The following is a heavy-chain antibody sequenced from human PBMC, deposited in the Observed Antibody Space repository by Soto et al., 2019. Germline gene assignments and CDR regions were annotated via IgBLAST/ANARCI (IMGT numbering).Heavy chain of an antibody. CDR3: ARAPGIVGAQFDY. J-gene: IGHJ4*02. CDR1: GGTFSSYT. V-gene: IGHV1-69*13. D-gene: IGHD1-26*01. CDR2: IIPIFGTA. Sequence: SVKVSCKASGGTFSSYTISWVRQAPGQGLEWMGGIIPIFGTANYAQKFQGRVTITADESTSTAYMELSSLRSEDTAVYYCARAPGIVGAQFDYWGQGTLVTVSS.